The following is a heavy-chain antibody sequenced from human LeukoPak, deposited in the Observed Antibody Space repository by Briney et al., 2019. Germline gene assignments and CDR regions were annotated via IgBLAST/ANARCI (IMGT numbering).Heavy chain of an antibody. V-gene: IGHV1-46*01. D-gene: IGHD3-10*01. J-gene: IGHJ4*02. CDR3: ARDSQARDHPFGDNYFDY. CDR1: GYTFTSYY. CDR2: INPSGGST. Sequence: ASVKVSCKASGYTFTSYYMHWVRQAPGQGLEWMGIINPSGGSTSYAQKFQGRVTMTRDTSTSTIYMELSSLRSEDTAVYYCARDSQARDHPFGDNYFDYWGQGTLVTVSS.